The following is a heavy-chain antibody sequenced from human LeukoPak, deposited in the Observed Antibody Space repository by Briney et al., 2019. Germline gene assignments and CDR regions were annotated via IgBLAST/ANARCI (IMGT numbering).Heavy chain of an antibody. CDR2: ILSGGGST. D-gene: IGHD5-24*01. V-gene: IGHV3-NL1*01. CDR1: GFTFSSYW. CDR3: AKDAIYGDGYWEFDY. J-gene: IGHJ4*02. Sequence: GGSLRLSCAASGFTFSSYWMHWVRHAPGEGLEWVSGILSGGGSTYYADAVKGRFTISRDNSKSTLYLQMNSLRAEDTAVYYCAKDAIYGDGYWEFDYWGQGTLVTVSS.